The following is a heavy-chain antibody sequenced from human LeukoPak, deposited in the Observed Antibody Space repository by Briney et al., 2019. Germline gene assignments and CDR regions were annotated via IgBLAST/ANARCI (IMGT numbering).Heavy chain of an antibody. CDR3: VREFVGGTFDY. V-gene: IGHV1-46*01. CDR2: SYPDAGTT. D-gene: IGHD3-16*01. Sequence: ASVKVSFKASGYTFTTYYIHWMRQTPGQGVEWVGVSYPDAGTTDHGPRFRDRFVMTADTATSKVYMELRSLTYKDTGVYYCVREFVGGTFDYWGQGALITVSA. J-gene: IGHJ4*02. CDR1: GYTFTTYY.